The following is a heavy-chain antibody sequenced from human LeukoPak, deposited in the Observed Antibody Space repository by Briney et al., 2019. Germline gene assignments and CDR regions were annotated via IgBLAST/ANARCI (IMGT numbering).Heavy chain of an antibody. V-gene: IGHV3-30*18. CDR1: GFTFSSYG. Sequence: PGRSLRLSCAASGFTFSSYGMHWVRQAPGKGLEWVAVISYDGSNKYYADSVKGRFTISRDNSKNTLYLQMNSLRAEDTAVYYCAKDVLCGGDCYRYYDSSGYYYGEVDYWGQGTLVTVSS. D-gene: IGHD3-22*01. J-gene: IGHJ4*02. CDR3: AKDVLCGGDCYRYYDSSGYYYGEVDY. CDR2: ISYDGSNK.